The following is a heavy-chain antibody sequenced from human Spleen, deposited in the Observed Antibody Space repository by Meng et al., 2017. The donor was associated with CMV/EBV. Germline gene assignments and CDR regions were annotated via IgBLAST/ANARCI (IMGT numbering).Heavy chain of an antibody. CDR3: ASASGYYFDSSGYPD. CDR2: IYSGGST. D-gene: IGHD3-22*01. Sequence: GESLKISCAASGFTVSSNYMSWVRQAPGKGLEWVSVIYSGGSTYYADSVKGRFTISRDTFKNTLYLQMNSLRAEDTAVYFCASASGYYFDSSGYPDWGQGTLVTVSS. CDR1: GFTVSSNY. J-gene: IGHJ4*02. V-gene: IGHV3-53*05.